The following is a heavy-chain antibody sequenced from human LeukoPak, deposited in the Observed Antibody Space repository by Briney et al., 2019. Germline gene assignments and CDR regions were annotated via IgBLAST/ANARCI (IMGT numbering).Heavy chain of an antibody. CDR1: GYTFTTYA. J-gene: IGHJ3*02. D-gene: IGHD3-22*01. Sequence: SVKVSCKASGYTFTTYAISWVRQAPGQGLEWMGRIIPILGIANYAQKFQGRVTITADKSTSTAYMELSSLRSEDTAVYYCARVRDTYYYDSSGYYRAFDIWGQGTMVTVSS. CDR2: IIPILGIA. V-gene: IGHV1-69*04. CDR3: ARVRDTYYYDSSGYYRAFDI.